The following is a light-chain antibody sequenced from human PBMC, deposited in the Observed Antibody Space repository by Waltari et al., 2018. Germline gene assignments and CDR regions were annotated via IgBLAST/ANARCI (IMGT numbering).Light chain of an antibody. CDR1: QSVTSSY. CDR3: QQYGSPFLT. J-gene: IGKJ4*01. V-gene: IGKV3D-20*01. CDR2: NAS. Sequence: EIVLTPSPATLSLSPGETATLSCRASQSVTSSYLAWYQQKPGLAPRLLIDNASNRATGIPDRFTGSGSGTDFTLTINKLEPEDFAVYYCQQYGSPFLTFGGGTKVEIK.